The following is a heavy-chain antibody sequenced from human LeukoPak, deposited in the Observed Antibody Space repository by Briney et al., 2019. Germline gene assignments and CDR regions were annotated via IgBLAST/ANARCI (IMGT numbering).Heavy chain of an antibody. CDR3: ARDKRHSYGRYFDP. J-gene: IGHJ4*02. D-gene: IGHD5-18*01. CDR2: MQSTGNS. CDR1: GGSISTYH. V-gene: IGHV4-59*01. Sequence: SETLSLTCSVSGGSISTYHWNWIRKPPGKGLEWIGYMQSTGNSKYNPSLKNRVNIFIDMSKNQFVLNLRSVTAADTAVYYCARDKRHSYGRYFDPWGQGMLVTVSS.